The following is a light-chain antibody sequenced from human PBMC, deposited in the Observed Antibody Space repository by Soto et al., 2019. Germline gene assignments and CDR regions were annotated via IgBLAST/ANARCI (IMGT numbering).Light chain of an antibody. V-gene: IGLV2-14*01. J-gene: IGLJ3*02. CDR3: SSYTSSSTRV. CDR2: EVS. CDR1: SSDVGGYNY. Sequence: QSVLTQPASVSGSPEQSITISCTGTSSDVGGYNYVSWYQQHPGKASKLMIYEVSNRPSGVSNRFSGSKSGNTASLTISGLQAEDEADYYCSSYTSSSTRVFGGGTKLSVL.